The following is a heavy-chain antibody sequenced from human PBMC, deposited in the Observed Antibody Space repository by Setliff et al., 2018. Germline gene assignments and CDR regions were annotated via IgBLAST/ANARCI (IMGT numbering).Heavy chain of an antibody. D-gene: IGHD3-22*01. CDR2: ISGYGSRT. Sequence: PGGSLRLSCAASGFTFSSYAMTWVRQAPGKGLEWVSGISGYGSRTYYADSVKGRSTISRDISRNTLYLQMNRLTVEDTAVYYCARSMFSGYLPLGGKYSMDVWGKGTMVTVYS. V-gene: IGHV3-23*01. J-gene: IGHJ6*03. CDR3: ARSMFSGYLPLGGKYSMDV. CDR1: GFTFSSYA.